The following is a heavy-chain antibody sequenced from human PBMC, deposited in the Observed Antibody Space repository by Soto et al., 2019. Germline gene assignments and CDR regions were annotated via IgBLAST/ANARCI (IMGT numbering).Heavy chain of an antibody. J-gene: IGHJ6*02. D-gene: IGHD1-20*01. CDR2: IIPIFGTA. Sequence: QVQLVQSGAEVKKPGSSVKVSCKASGGTFSSYAISWVRQAPGQGLEWMGGIIPIFGTANYAQKFQGRVTITADESTSTAYMELSSLRSEDTAVYYCERVQINGTGLRYYSGMDVWGQGPTVTVSS. V-gene: IGHV1-69*01. CDR1: GGTFSSYA. CDR3: ERVQINGTGLRYYSGMDV.